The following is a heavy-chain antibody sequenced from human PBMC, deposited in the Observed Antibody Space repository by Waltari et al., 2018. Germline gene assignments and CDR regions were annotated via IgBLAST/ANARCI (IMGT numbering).Heavy chain of an antibody. CDR3: ASTTVVDFDY. CDR1: GGSISSSSYY. J-gene: IGHJ4*02. Sequence: QLQLQESGPGLVKPSETLSLTCTVSGGSISSSSYYWGWIRQPPGKGLEWIGSIYYSGSTYYNPSLKSRVTISVDTSKNQFSLKLSSVTAADMAVYYCASTTVVDFDYWGQGTLVTVSS. CDR2: IYYSGST. D-gene: IGHD4-17*01. V-gene: IGHV4-39*01.